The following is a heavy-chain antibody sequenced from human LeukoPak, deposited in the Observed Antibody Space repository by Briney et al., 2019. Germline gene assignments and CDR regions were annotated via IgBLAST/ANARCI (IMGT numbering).Heavy chain of an antibody. CDR2: ISGSGGSA. CDR3: ARNPAVAPGWYFDL. D-gene: IGHD2-15*01. V-gene: IGHV3-23*01. CDR1: GFTFSSYA. Sequence: QPGGSLRLSCAASGFTFSSYAMTWVRQAPGKGLEWVSAISGSGGSAYYADSVKGRFTISRDNSKNTLYLQMNSLRAEDTAVYYCARNPAVAPGWYFDLWGRGTLVTVSS. J-gene: IGHJ2*01.